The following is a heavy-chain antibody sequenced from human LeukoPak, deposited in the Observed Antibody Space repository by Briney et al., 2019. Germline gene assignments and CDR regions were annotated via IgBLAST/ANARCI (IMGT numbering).Heavy chain of an antibody. J-gene: IGHJ4*02. D-gene: IGHD1-26*01. CDR1: GFTFSSYA. CDR3: AKTSVGIYYFDY. Sequence: GGSLRLSCAASGFTFSSYAMSWVRQAPGKGLEWVSAISGSGGSTYYADSAKGRFTISRDNSKNTLYLQMNSLRAEDTAVYYCAKTSVGIYYFDYWGQGTLVTVSS. CDR2: ISGSGGST. V-gene: IGHV3-23*01.